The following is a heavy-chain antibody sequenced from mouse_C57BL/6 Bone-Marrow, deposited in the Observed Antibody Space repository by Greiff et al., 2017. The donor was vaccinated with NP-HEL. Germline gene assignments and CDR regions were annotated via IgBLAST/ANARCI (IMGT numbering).Heavy chain of an antibody. CDR1: GYSITSGYS. J-gene: IGHJ4*01. Sequence: EVKLVESGPGLVKPSQSLSLTCSVTGYSITSGYSWNWIRQFPGNQLEWMGYISYDGSNNYNPSLTNRISIPRDTSKNQFFLKLNSVTTEDTATYYCARVSDYYGIYAMDYWGQGTSVTVSS. CDR2: ISYDGSN. V-gene: IGHV3-6*01. D-gene: IGHD1-1*01. CDR3: ARVSDYYGIYAMDY.